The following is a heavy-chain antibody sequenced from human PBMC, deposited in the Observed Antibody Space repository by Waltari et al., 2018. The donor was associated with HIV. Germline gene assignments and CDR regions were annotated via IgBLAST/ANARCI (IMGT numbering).Heavy chain of an antibody. V-gene: IGHV4-39*07. CDR2: VYYTGNT. Sequence: QLRLQESGPRLVKPSETLSLTCSVSGGSISSNVYHWACNRQSPGKGLEWIGSVYYTGNTYYKPSLKRRVTISIDTSKNQFSLRLTSVTAADTAIYYCVAQDYSDSVDWWGQGTLVTVFS. CDR3: VAQDYSDSVDW. D-gene: IGHD4-17*01. J-gene: IGHJ4*02. CDR1: GGSISSNVYH.